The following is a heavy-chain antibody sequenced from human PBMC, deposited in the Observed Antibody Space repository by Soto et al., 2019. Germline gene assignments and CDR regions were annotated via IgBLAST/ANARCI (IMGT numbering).Heavy chain of an antibody. CDR1: GFTFDDYA. CDR3: AKDIGGDYYYYYYGMDV. CDR2: ISWNSGSI. D-gene: IGHD2-21*02. V-gene: IGHV3-9*01. J-gene: IGHJ6*02. Sequence: GGSLRLSCAASGFTFDDYAMHWVRQAPGKGLEWVSGISWNSGSIGYADSVKGRFTISRDNAKNSLYLQMNSLRAEDTALYYCAKDIGGDYYYYYYGMDVWGQGTTVTVSS.